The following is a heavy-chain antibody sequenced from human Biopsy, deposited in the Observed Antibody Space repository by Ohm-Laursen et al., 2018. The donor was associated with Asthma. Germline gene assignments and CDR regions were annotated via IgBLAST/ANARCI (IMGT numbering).Heavy chain of an antibody. V-gene: IGHV4-39*02. D-gene: IGHD6-6*01. CDR2: IYYSGRT. CDR3: ARAVSSSSYWYFDL. J-gene: IGHJ2*01. CDR1: GDAMSTSGSY. Sequence: TLSLTCIVSGDAMSTSGSYWGWIRQSPGKGLEWIGSIYYSGRTCYNPSLESRVTISADTSKNHFSLKVTSVTAADTAVYYCARAVSSSSYWYFDLWGRGDLVTVSS.